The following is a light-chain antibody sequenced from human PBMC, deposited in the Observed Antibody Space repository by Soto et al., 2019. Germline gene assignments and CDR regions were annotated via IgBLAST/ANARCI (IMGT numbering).Light chain of an antibody. CDR2: GAS. Sequence: EIVLTQSPGTLSLSPGERATLSCRASQSVSSSYLAWYQQKPGQAPRLLIYGASSRATGIPGRFSGSGSATDFTLTISRLEPEYFAVYYCQQYGRSPFTFGPGTKVDIK. CDR1: QSVSSSY. CDR3: QQYGRSPFT. J-gene: IGKJ3*01. V-gene: IGKV3-20*01.